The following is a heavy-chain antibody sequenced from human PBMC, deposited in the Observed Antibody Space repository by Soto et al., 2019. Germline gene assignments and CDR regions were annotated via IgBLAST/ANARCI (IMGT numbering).Heavy chain of an antibody. Sequence: QLQLQESGSGLVKPSQTLSLTCAVSGGSISSGGYSWSCIRQPPGKGLEWIGYIDHSGSTYYNPSLKSRVTISVDTSKNQFSMTLSSVTAADTAVYYCAAGGGLPRYYWGQGTLVTVSS. CDR3: AAGGGLPRYY. V-gene: IGHV4-30-2*01. CDR2: IDHSGST. J-gene: IGHJ4*02. D-gene: IGHD5-12*01. CDR1: GGSISSGGYS.